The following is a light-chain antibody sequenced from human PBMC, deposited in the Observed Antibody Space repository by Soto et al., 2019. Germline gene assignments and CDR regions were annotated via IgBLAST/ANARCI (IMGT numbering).Light chain of an antibody. J-gene: IGKJ1*01. CDR1: QSISSY. Sequence: TQSPATLSSFPGDRVTLSCRASQSISSYLNWYQQKPGKAPKLLIYAASSLQSGVPSRFSGSGSGTHFPIKISSLPPEAFATSYCQQSYSTLWPFGQGTKVDIK. CDR2: AAS. V-gene: IGKV1-39*01. CDR3: QQSYSTLWP.